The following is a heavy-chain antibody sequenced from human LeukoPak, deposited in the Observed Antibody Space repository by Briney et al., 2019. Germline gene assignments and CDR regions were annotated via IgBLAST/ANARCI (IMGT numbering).Heavy chain of an antibody. CDR3: ARDRNYSAFDI. CDR2: IYYSGST. Sequence: PSETLSLTCTVSGGSISSSSYYWGWIRQPPGKGLEWIGSIYYSGSTYYNPSLKSRVTISVDTSKNQFSLKLSSVTAADTAVYYCARDRNYSAFDIWGQGTMVTVSS. V-gene: IGHV4-39*07. J-gene: IGHJ3*02. CDR1: GGSISSSSYY. D-gene: IGHD3-10*01.